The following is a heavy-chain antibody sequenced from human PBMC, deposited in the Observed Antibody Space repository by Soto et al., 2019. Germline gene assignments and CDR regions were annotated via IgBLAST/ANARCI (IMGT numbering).Heavy chain of an antibody. D-gene: IGHD6-13*01. V-gene: IGHV1-18*01. J-gene: IGHJ4*02. CDR1: GYTFTSYG. CDR3: ARDLAAGTCDY. Sequence: QFQLVQSGAEVKKPGASVKVSCKASGYTFTSYGISWVRQAPGQGLEWMGWISAYNGNTNYAQKLQGRVTMTTETSTRTAYMKLWSRRSDDTAVYYCARDLAAGTCDYWGQGTLVTVSS. CDR2: ISAYNGNT.